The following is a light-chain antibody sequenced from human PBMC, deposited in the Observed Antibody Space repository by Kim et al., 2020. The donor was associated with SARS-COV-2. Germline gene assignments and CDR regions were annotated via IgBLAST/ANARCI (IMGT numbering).Light chain of an antibody. V-gene: IGKV1-39*01. CDR2: AAS. J-gene: IGKJ4*01. Sequence: LAASVGDTVTITCRASDTVVTYLNWYQQKPGKAPKLLIYAASKLQTGVPSRFSGSGYGTHFTLTITSLQPDDFATYYCQQTYRLSSFGSGTKVEI. CDR1: DTVVTY. CDR3: QQTYRLSS.